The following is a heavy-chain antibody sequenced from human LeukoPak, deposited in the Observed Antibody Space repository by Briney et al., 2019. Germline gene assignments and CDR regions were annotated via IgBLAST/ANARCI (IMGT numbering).Heavy chain of an antibody. D-gene: IGHD6-13*01. CDR3: ARDAGYSSSWYDY. CDR1: GGTFSSYA. V-gene: IGHV1-69*04. CDR2: IIPILGIA. Sequence: SVKVSCKASGGTFSSYAISWVRQAPGQGLEWMGRIIPILGIANYAQKFQGRVTITADKSTSTAYMELSSLRSEDTAVYYCARDAGYSSSWYDYWGRGTLVTVSP. J-gene: IGHJ4*02.